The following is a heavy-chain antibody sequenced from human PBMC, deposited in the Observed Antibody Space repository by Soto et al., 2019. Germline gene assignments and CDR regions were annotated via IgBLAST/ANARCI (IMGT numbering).Heavy chain of an antibody. CDR2: IYYSGST. Sequence: ETLSRSGPVYGGSVSSRCYCWSWIREPPGKGLEWIGYIYYSGSTNYNPSLKSRVTISVDTSKNQFSLKLSSVTAADTAVYYCARRHSSSWYVYYYYGMDVWGQGTKVTVYS. CDR3: ARRHSSSWYVYYYYGMDV. CDR1: GGSVSSRCYC. V-gene: IGHV4-61*01. D-gene: IGHD6-13*01. J-gene: IGHJ6*02.